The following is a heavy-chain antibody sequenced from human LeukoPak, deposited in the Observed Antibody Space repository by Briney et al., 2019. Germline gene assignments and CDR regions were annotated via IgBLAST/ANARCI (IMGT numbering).Heavy chain of an antibody. Sequence: GASVKVSCKASGYTFTSYAMHWVRQAPGQRLEWMGWINAGNGNTKYSQKFQGRVTITRDTSASTAYMELSSLRSEDTAVYYCALSYYYYDSSGPSFDYWGPGTLVTVSS. V-gene: IGHV1-3*01. CDR3: ALSYYYYDSSGPSFDY. CDR1: GYTFTSYA. CDR2: INAGNGNT. D-gene: IGHD3-22*01. J-gene: IGHJ4*02.